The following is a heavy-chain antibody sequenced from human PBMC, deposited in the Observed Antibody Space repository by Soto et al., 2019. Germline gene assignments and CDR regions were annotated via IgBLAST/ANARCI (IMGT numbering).Heavy chain of an antibody. D-gene: IGHD6-6*01. CDR3: ARGSYGVLDYYYYMDV. CDR1: GFTVSSNY. J-gene: IGHJ6*03. Sequence: GGSLRLSCAASGFTVSSNYMSWVRQAPGKGLEWVSVIYSGGSTYYADSVKGRFTISRDNSKNTLYLQMNSLRAEDTAVYYCARGSYGVLDYYYYMDVWGKGTTVTVSS. V-gene: IGHV3-66*01. CDR2: IYSGGST.